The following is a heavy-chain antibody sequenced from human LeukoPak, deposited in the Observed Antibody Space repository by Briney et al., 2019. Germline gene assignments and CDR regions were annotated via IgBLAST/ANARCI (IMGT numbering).Heavy chain of an antibody. CDR3: AHSKAVAGLNNFDY. V-gene: IGHV2-5*02. Sequence: SGPTLVNPTQTLTLTCTFSGFSLSTSGVGVGWIRQPPGKALEWLALIYWDDDKRYSPSLKSRLTITKDTPKNQVVPTMTNMDPVDTATYYCAHSKAVAGLNNFDYWGQGTLVTVSS. CDR1: GFSLSTSGVG. CDR2: IYWDDDK. J-gene: IGHJ4*02. D-gene: IGHD6-19*01.